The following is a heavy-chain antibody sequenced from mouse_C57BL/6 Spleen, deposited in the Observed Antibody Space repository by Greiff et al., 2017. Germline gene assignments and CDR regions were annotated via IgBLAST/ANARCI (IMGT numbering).Heavy chain of an antibody. V-gene: IGHV1-52*01. CDR2: IDPSDSET. CDR1: GYTFTSYW. D-gene: IGHD1-3*01. CDR3: ARKSYAMDG. Sequence: VQLQQPGAELVRPGSSVKLSCKASGYTFTSYWMHWVKQRPIQGLEWIGHIDPSDSETHYNQQFKDKATLAVDKSSSTAYMQLSSLTSEDSAVYYCARKSYAMDGWGQGTSVTVSS. J-gene: IGHJ4*01.